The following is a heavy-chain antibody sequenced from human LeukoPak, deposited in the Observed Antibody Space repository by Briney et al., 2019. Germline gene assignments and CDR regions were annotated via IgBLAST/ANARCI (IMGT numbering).Heavy chain of an antibody. CDR2: ISSSNGYI. D-gene: IGHD4-17*01. Sequence: PGGSLRLSCAASGFTFSSYTMNWVRQAPGKGLEWVSSISSSNGYIYEADSVKGRFTISRDNAKNSLYLQMNSLRAEDTAVYYCAKFDYGDYVGSYYYYG. CDR1: GFTFSSYT. CDR3: AKFDYGDYVGSYYYYG. V-gene: IGHV3-21*01. J-gene: IGHJ6*01.